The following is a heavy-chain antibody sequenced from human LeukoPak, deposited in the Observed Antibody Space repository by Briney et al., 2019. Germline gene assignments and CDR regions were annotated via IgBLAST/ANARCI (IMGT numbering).Heavy chain of an antibody. J-gene: IGHJ3*02. Sequence: ASVKVSCKASGYTFTSYDINWVRQATGQGLEWMGWMNPNSGNTGYAQKFQGRVTMTRNTSISTAYMELSRLRSDDTAVYYCARTYYYDSSGPFHAFDIWGQGTMVTVSS. CDR1: GYTFTSYD. CDR2: MNPNSGNT. D-gene: IGHD3-22*01. CDR3: ARTYYYDSSGPFHAFDI. V-gene: IGHV1-8*01.